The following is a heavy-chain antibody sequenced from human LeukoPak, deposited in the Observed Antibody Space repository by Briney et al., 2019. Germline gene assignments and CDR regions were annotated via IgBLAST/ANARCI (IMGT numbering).Heavy chain of an antibody. CDR1: GFTFSSYG. D-gene: IGHD1-26*01. V-gene: IGHV3-23*01. Sequence: PGRSLRLSCAASGFTFSSYGMHWVRQAPGKGLEWVSAISGSGGSTYYADSVKGRFTISRDNSKNTLYLQMNSLRAEDTAVYYCAKDRGSYYEGFDYWGQGTLVTVSS. CDR3: AKDRGSYYEGFDY. CDR2: ISGSGGST. J-gene: IGHJ4*02.